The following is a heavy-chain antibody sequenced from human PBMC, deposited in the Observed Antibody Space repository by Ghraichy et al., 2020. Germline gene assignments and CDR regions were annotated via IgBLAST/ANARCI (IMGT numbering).Heavy chain of an antibody. V-gene: IGHV4-30-2*01. CDR2: IYHIGST. J-gene: IGHJ4*02. CDR3: ARAQGVATIRELDY. CDR1: GGSISSGGYS. D-gene: IGHD5-12*01. Sequence: SETLSLTCAVSGGSISSGGYSWSWIRQPPGKGLEWIGYIYHIGSTYYNPSLKSRVTISVDRSKNQFSLKLSSVTAADTAVYYCARAQGVATIRELDYWGQGTLVTVSS.